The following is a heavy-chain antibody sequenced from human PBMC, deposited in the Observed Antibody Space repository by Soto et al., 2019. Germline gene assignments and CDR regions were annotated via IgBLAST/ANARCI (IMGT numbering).Heavy chain of an antibody. CDR1: GFTFSSYG. CDR2: ISYDGSNK. V-gene: IGHV3-30*18. D-gene: IGHD3-3*01. J-gene: IGHJ6*02. CDR3: AKEHYDFWSGYHHYGMDV. Sequence: GGSLRLSCAASGFTFSSYGMHWVRQAPGKGLEWVAVISYDGSNKYYADSVKGRLTISRDNSKNTLYLQMNSLRAEDTAVYYCAKEHYDFWSGYHHYGMDVWGQGTTVTVSS.